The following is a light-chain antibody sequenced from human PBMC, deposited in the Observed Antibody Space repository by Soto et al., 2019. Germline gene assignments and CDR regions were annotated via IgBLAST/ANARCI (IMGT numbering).Light chain of an antibody. CDR3: QQYNSWPPLT. V-gene: IGKV3-15*01. Sequence: EIVMTQSPATLSVSPGERATLSCRASQSVSSNLAWYQQKPGQAPRLLIYGASTRATGIPARLIGSGSGTEFTLTISSLQSDDLAVYYCQQYNSWPPLTFGGGTKVEIK. J-gene: IGKJ4*01. CDR2: GAS. CDR1: QSVSSN.